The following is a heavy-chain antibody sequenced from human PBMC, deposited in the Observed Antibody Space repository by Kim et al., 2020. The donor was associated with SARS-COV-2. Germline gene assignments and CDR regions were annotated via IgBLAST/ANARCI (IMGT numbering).Heavy chain of an antibody. J-gene: IGHJ4*02. D-gene: IGHD3-10*01. V-gene: IGHV3-23*01. Sequence: ESVKGRFTISRDNSKNTLYLQMTSLRAEDTAVYYCATMAHVWFGELLFSDYWGQGTLVTVSS. CDR3: ATMAHVWFGELLFSDY.